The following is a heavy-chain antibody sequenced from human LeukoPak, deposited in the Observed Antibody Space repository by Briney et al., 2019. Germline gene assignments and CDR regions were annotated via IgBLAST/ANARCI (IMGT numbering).Heavy chain of an antibody. CDR1: GFTVTSNY. CDR2: IYSGARGGSA. Sequence: GGSLRLSCAASGFTVTSNYMSWVRQAPGRGLEWVPVIYSGARGGSAYYADSVKGRFTISRDDSKNTLYLQMNSLRAEDTAVYYCATSNYADYGDYFSLWGQGTLVTVSS. D-gene: IGHD4-17*01. CDR3: ATSNYADYGDYFSL. J-gene: IGHJ4*02. V-gene: IGHV3-53*01.